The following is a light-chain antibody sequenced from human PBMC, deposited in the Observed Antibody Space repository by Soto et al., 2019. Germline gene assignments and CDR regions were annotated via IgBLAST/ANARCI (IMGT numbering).Light chain of an antibody. CDR2: DVN. Sequence: QSALTQPASVSGSPGQAITISCTGTSSNIGSYIYVSWYQQHPGTAPKLLIFDVNNRPLGVSNRFSGSKSGNTASLTISGLQAEDEGDYYCSSYAGSNPVVFGGGTKVTVL. V-gene: IGLV2-14*01. CDR3: SSYAGSNPVV. J-gene: IGLJ3*02. CDR1: SSNIGSYIY.